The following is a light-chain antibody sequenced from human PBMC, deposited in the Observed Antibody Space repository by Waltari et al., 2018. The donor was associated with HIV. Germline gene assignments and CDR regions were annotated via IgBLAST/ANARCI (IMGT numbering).Light chain of an antibody. J-gene: IGLJ2*01. CDR3: AAWDDSLNAV. CDR1: NSNIATNT. CDR2: SNR. V-gene: IGLV1-44*01. Sequence: QSVLPQPPSSSGPPGQRVTISCSGSNSNIATNTVNWYQQLPGPAPQLLIYSNRRRPSGVPDRFSGSKAGTAASLAISGRQSEDEADYYCAAWDDSLNAVFGGGTKLTVL.